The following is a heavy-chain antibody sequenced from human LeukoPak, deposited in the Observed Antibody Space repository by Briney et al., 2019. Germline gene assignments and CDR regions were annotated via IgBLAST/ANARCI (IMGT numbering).Heavy chain of an antibody. CDR3: ARVRGVILDY. CDR1: GYTFTGYY. D-gene: IGHD3-10*01. V-gene: IGHV1-18*04. Sequence: ASVKVSCKASGYTFTGYYMHWVRQAPGQGLEWMGWISAYNGNTNYAQKLQGRVTMTTDTSTSTAYMELRSLRSDDTAVYYCARVRGVILDYWGQGTLVTVSS. CDR2: ISAYNGNT. J-gene: IGHJ4*02.